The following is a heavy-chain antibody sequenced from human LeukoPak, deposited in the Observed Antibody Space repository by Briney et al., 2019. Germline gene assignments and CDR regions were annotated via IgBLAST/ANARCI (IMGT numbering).Heavy chain of an antibody. CDR3: AKQPGSVVDSSGSLCRH. J-gene: IGHJ4*02. Sequence: GGSLRLSCAASGFTFSSYAMSWVRQAPGKGLEWVSTISGSGASTYYADSVKGRFTISRDNSKNTLYLQMNSLRAEDTAVYYCAKQPGSVVDSSGSLCRHWGQGTLVNVSS. CDR2: ISGSGAST. D-gene: IGHD3-22*01. CDR1: GFTFSSYA. V-gene: IGHV3-23*01.